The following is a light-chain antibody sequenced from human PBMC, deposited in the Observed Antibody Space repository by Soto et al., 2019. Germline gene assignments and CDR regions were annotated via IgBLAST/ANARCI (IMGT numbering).Light chain of an antibody. V-gene: IGKV1-27*01. CDR3: QKYHSAPFT. CDR1: QGIGNY. J-gene: IGKJ3*01. CDR2: AAS. Sequence: DIQMTQSPSSLSASVGDRVTITCRARQGIGNYLAWYQQKPGKVPKLLVYAASTLRSGVPSRFSGSGSGTDFTLTISSLQPEDVATYYCQKYHSAPFTFGPGTKVDIK.